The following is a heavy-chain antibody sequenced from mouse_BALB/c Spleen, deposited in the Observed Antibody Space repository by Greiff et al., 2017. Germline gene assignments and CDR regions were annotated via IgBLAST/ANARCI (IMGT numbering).Heavy chain of an antibody. D-gene: IGHD4-1*01. CDR2: IYPGNSDT. V-gene: IGHV1-5*01. CDR1: GYTFTSYW. J-gene: IGHJ4*01. CDR3: TRTGTYYAMDY. Sequence: VQLKESGAELVRPGTSVKISCKASGYTFTSYWMHWVKQRPGQGLEWIGAIYPGNSDTSYNQKFKGKAKLTAVTSASTAYMELSSLTNEDSAVYYCTRTGTYYAMDYWGQGTSVTVSS.